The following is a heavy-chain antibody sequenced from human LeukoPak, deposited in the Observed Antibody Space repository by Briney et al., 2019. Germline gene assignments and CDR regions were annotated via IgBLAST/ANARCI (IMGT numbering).Heavy chain of an antibody. J-gene: IGHJ4*02. CDR1: GGTFSSYA. V-gene: IGHV1-69*04. CDR2: IIPIFGIA. CDR3: AVRGGYYDILTGHTRGYYFDY. Sequence: SVKVSCKASGGTFSSYAISWVRQAPGQGLEWMGRIIPIFGIANYAQKFQGRVTITADKSTSTAYMELSSLRSEDTAVYYCAVRGGYYDILTGHTRGYYFDYWGQGTLVTVSS. D-gene: IGHD3-9*01.